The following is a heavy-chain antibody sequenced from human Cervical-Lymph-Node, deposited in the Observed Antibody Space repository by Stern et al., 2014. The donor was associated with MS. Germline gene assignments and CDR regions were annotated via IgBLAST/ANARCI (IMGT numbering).Heavy chain of an antibody. CDR1: GFTFSAYA. V-gene: IGHV3-23*04. J-gene: IGHJ4*02. CDR2: VSGNGDKT. CDR3: AKDGCKSDSCYLNY. D-gene: IGHD2-2*01. Sequence: EVQLVESGGGLVQPGGSLRLSCAASGFTFSAYAMSWVRQAPGKGLEWVSTVSGNGDKTYYADSVKCRFTVSRDNSNNTLYLQMSSLRADDTAIYYCAKDGCKSDSCYLNYWGQGTLLTVSS.